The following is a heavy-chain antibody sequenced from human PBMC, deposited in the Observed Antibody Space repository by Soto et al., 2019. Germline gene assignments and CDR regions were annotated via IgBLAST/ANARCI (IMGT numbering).Heavy chain of an antibody. D-gene: IGHD3-10*01. CDR3: ARVELLWFGELLSVSVSAFDI. V-gene: IGHV1-18*01. CDR1: GYTFTSYG. Sequence: ASVKVSCKASGYTFTSYGISWVRQAPGQGLEWMGWISAYNGNTNYAQKLQGRVTMTTDTSTSTAYMELRSLRSDDTAVYYCARVELLWFGELLSVSVSAFDIWGQGTKVTV. CDR2: ISAYNGNT. J-gene: IGHJ3*02.